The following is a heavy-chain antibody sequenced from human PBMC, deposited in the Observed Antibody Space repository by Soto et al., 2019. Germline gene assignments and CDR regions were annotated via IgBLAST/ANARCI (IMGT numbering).Heavy chain of an antibody. V-gene: IGHV1-18*04. D-gene: IGHD2-15*01. CDR1: GYTFISHG. Sequence: QFQLVQAGVDVKKPGASVKVYCKASGYTFISHGISWVRQAPGQGREWMGWISGKNGNTNYAQKLQGRVTLTTDTSTSTAYMELRSLRSDDTAVYYCARVSSSVVVVPDYGMDVWGQGTTVTVSS. CDR2: ISGKNGNT. CDR3: ARVSSSVVVVPDYGMDV. J-gene: IGHJ6*02.